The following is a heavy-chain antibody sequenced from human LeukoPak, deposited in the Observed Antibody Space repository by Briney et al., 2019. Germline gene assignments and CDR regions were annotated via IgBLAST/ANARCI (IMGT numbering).Heavy chain of an antibody. CDR2: ISGSGSTI. V-gene: IGHV3-11*01. Sequence: GGSLGLSCAASGFTFSDYYMSWIRQAPGKGLEWVSYISGSGSTIYYADSVKGRFTISRDNAKHSLYLQMNSLRAEDTAVYYCAGAWTGYSYGDYWGQGTLVTVSS. CDR3: AGAWTGYSYGDY. D-gene: IGHD5-18*01. J-gene: IGHJ4*02. CDR1: GFTFSDYY.